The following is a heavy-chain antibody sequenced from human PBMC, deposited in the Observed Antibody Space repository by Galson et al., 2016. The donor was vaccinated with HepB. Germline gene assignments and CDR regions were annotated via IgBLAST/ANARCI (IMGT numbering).Heavy chain of an antibody. Sequence: SLRLSCAASGFTFSSYWMVWVRQPPGKGLEWIGEIYHSGYTNYHPSPKSRVTISVDKSKNQFSLKLSSVTAADTAVYFCARTTSGAGGNDYWGPGTLVTVSS. CDR3: ARTTSGAGGNDY. J-gene: IGHJ4*02. CDR2: IYHSGYT. CDR1: GFTFSSYW. V-gene: IGHV4-4*01. D-gene: IGHD2-2*01.